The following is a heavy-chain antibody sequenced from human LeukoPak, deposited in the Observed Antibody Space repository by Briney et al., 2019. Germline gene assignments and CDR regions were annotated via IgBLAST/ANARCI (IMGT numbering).Heavy chain of an antibody. CDR3: VRAYGDFDSFDY. V-gene: IGHV3-64D*09. J-gene: IGHJ4*02. D-gene: IGHD4-17*01. CDR2: ISSNGGRT. CDR1: GFTFSSYC. Sequence: GGSLRLSCAASGFTFSSYCMNWVRQAPGKGLEYVSSISSNGGRTYYADSVKGRFTISRDNFKKTLYLQMSSLSPEDTAVYYCVRAYGDFDSFDYWGQGTLVTVSS.